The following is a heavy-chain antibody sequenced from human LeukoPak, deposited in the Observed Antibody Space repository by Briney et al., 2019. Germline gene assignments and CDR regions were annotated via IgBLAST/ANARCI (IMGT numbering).Heavy chain of an antibody. V-gene: IGHV5-51*03. CDR1: GYSFTSYW. Sequence: KPGESLKISCKGSGYSFTSYWIGWVRQMPGKGLEWMGIIYPGDSDTRYSPSFQGQVTISADKSISTAYLQWSSLKASDTAMYYCARTEKNIMITFGALVGKAYYFDYWGQGTLVTVSS. D-gene: IGHD3-16*01. CDR2: IYPGDSDT. J-gene: IGHJ4*02. CDR3: ARTEKNIMITFGALVGKAYYFDY.